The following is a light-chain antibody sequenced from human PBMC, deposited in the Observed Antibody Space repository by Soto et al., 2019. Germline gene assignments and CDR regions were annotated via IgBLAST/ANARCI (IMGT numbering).Light chain of an antibody. V-gene: IGLV3-25*03. CDR2: KDS. J-gene: IGLJ2*01. CDR1: VLPKQF. CDR3: QSADSSDSFRVV. Sequence: SYELTQPPSVSVSPGQTARITCSGDVLPKQFVYWYQQKSGQAPVLVIYKDSDRPSGIPELFSGSTSGTTVTLTISAVQAEDEADYYCQSADSSDSFRVVFGGGTKLTVL.